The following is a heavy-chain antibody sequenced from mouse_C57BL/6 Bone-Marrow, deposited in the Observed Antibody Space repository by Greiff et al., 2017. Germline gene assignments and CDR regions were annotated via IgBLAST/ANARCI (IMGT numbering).Heavy chain of an antibody. V-gene: IGHV14-2*01. J-gene: IGHJ3*01. CDR2: IDPEDGET. CDR1: GFNIKDYY. Sequence: EVQLVESGAELVKPGASVKLSCTASGFNIKDYYMHWVKQRTEQGLEWIGRIDPEDGETKYAPNFQGKATITADTSSNTAYLQLSSLTSEDTAVYYCARNDYERRFPFAYWGQGTLVTVSA. CDR3: ARNDYERRFPFAY. D-gene: IGHD2-4*01.